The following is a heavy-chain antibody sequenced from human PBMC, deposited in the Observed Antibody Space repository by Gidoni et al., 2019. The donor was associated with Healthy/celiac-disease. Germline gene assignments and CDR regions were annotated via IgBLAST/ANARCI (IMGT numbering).Heavy chain of an antibody. CDR1: GFTFDDYA. V-gene: IGHV3-9*01. D-gene: IGHD6-19*01. CDR2: ISWNSGSI. J-gene: IGHJ6*02. Sequence: EVPPVESGGGLVQPGRSLRLSCAASGFTFDDYALHWVRQAPGKALEWVSGISWNSGSIGYADSVKGRFTISRDNAKNSLYLQMNSLRAEDTALYYCAKDQGSSGWSVDYYYGMDVWGQGTTVTVSS. CDR3: AKDQGSSGWSVDYYYGMDV.